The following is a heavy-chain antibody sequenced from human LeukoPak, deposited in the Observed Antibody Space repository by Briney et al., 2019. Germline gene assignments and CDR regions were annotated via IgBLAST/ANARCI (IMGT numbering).Heavy chain of an antibody. D-gene: IGHD3-22*01. CDR1: GFTFDDYG. J-gene: IGHJ4*02. CDR2: ISGSGGST. Sequence: PGGSLRLSCAASGFTFDDYGMSWVRQAPGKGLEWVSAISGSGGSTYYADSVKGRFTISRDNSKNTLYLQMNSLRAEDTAVYYCATTYYYDSSGYYPYGRLDYWGQGTLVTVSS. CDR3: ATTYYYDSSGYYPYGRLDY. V-gene: IGHV3-23*01.